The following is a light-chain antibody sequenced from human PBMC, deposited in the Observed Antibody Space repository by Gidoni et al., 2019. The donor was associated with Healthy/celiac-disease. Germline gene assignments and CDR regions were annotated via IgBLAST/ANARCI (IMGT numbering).Light chain of an antibody. J-gene: IGKJ4*01. CDR2: KAS. V-gene: IGKV1-5*03. CDR1: QSISSW. CDR3: QQYNSYLT. Sequence: DIQMTQSPSTLSATVGDRGTITCRASQSISSWLAWYQQKPGKAPKLLIYKASSLERGVPSRCSGSGSGTEFTLTISSLQHDDFATYYCQQYNSYLTFGGGTKVEIK.